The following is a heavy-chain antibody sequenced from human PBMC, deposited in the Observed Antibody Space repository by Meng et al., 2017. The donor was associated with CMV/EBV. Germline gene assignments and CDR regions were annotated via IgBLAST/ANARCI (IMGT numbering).Heavy chain of an antibody. V-gene: IGHV1-69*04. CDR2: IIPILGIA. Sequence: SVKVSCKASGGTFSSYTISWVRQAPGQGLEWMGRIIPILGIANCAQKFQGRVTITADKSTSTAYMELSSLRSEDTAVYYCARDIITIFGVVKGGMDVWGQGTTVTVSS. CDR1: GGTFSSYT. J-gene: IGHJ6*02. CDR3: ARDIITIFGVVKGGMDV. D-gene: IGHD3-3*01.